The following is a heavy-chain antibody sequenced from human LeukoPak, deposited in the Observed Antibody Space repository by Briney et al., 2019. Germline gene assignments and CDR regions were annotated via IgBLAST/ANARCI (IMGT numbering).Heavy chain of an antibody. J-gene: IGHJ4*02. CDR3: ARGGWYYGSGSYIDY. V-gene: IGHV3-48*03. Sequence: GGSLRLSCAASGFTFSSYEMNWVRQAPGKGLEWVSYISSSGSTIYYADSVKGRFTISRDNAKNSLYLQMNSLRAEDTAVYYCARGGWYYGSGSYIDYWGQGTLVTVSS. CDR1: GFTFSSYE. D-gene: IGHD3-10*01. CDR2: ISSSGSTI.